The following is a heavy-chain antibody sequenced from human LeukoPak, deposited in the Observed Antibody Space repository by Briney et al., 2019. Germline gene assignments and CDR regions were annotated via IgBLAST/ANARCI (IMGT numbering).Heavy chain of an antibody. Sequence: ASVKVSCKASGYTFTSYGISWVRQAPGQGLEWMGWISAYNGNTNYAQKLQGRVTMTTDTSTSTAYMELRSLRSDDTAVYYCARDPLWFGTYYFDYWGQGTLVTVSS. J-gene: IGHJ4*02. CDR1: GYTFTSYG. CDR2: ISAYNGNT. V-gene: IGHV1-18*01. CDR3: ARDPLWFGTYYFDY. D-gene: IGHD3-10*01.